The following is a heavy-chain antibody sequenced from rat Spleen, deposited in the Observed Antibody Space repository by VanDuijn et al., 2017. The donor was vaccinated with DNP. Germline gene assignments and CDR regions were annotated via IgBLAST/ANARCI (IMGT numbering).Heavy chain of an antibody. CDR1: GFTFGNYY. D-gene: IGHD1-3*01. J-gene: IGHJ4*01. CDR3: ERHYGTGPYYPLDA. CDR2: INPGGGNA. V-gene: IGHV5S11*01. Sequence: EVQLVEFGGDLVQPGRSMKLSCAVSGFTFGNYYMAWVRQAPTKGLEWVASINPGGGNAYYRDSVKGRFTISRDNAKSTLYLQMDSLRSEETATYYCERHYGTGPYYPLDAWGQGTSVTVSS.